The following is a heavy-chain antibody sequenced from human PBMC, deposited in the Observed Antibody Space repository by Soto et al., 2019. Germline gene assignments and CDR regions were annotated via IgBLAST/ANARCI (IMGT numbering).Heavy chain of an antibody. V-gene: IGHV1-18*04. CDR1: GYTFSSFG. J-gene: IGHJ5*02. CDR3: ARAPPPYCSGGSCLQGWFDP. Sequence: ASVKVSCKASGYTFSSFGVSWVRQAPGQAPEWMGWISGYNGKTKSAQNVQGRVTMTTDTSTNTAYMELRSLRADDTAVYYCARAPPPYCSGGSCLQGWFDPWGQGTLVTVSS. D-gene: IGHD2-15*01. CDR2: ISGYNGKT.